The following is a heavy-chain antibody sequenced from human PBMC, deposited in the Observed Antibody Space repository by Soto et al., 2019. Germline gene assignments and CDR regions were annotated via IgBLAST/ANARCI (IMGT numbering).Heavy chain of an antibody. J-gene: IGHJ4*02. V-gene: IGHV4-31*03. CDR2: IYYSGYT. Sequence: QVQLQESGPGLVKPSQTLSLTCTVSGGSISSGGYYWSWIRQHPGKGLEWIGNIYYSGYTYYNPSLKSRVTISVDTSKNQFSLKMSSVTAADTAVYYCARGGDYEGFDYWGQGTLVTVSS. D-gene: IGHD4-17*01. CDR1: GGSISSGGYY. CDR3: ARGGDYEGFDY.